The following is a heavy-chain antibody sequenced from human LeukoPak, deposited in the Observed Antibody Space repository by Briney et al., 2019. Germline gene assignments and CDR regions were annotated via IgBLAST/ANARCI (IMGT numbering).Heavy chain of an antibody. Sequence: PGGSLRLSCAASGFTFSSYGIHWVRQAPGKGLEWVAVISYDGSNKYYADSVKGRFTISRDSSKNTLYLQMNSLRAEDTAVYYCARAGGSTVSHSDYWGQGTLVTVSS. D-gene: IGHD4-17*01. J-gene: IGHJ4*02. V-gene: IGHV3-30*03. CDR3: ARAGGSTVSHSDY. CDR1: GFTFSSYG. CDR2: ISYDGSNK.